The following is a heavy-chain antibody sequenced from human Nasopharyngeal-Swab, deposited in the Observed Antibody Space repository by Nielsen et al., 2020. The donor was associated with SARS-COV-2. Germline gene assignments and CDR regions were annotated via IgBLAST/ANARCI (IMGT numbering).Heavy chain of an antibody. V-gene: IGHV3-21*01. Sequence: VRQAPGKGLEWVSSISSSSSYIYYADSAKGRFTISRDNAKNSLYLQMNSLRAEDTAVYYCASEGTHCSGSSCYVYWGQGTLVTVSS. CDR3: ASEGTHCSGSSCYVY. D-gene: IGHD2-15*01. J-gene: IGHJ4*02. CDR2: ISSSSSYI.